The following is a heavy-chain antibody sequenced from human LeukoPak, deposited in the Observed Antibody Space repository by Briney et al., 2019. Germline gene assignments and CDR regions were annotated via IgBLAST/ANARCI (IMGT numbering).Heavy chain of an antibody. D-gene: IGHD3-10*01. CDR3: ARDRMMGITIDWVGVDV. CDR1: GFTFSSYS. CDR2: ISSSSSYI. J-gene: IGHJ6*02. V-gene: IGHV3-21*01. Sequence: GGSLRLSCAASGFTFSSYSMNWVRQAPGKGLEWVSSISSSSSYIYYADSVKGRFTISRDNAKNSLYLQMNSLRAEDTAVYYCARDRMMGITIDWVGVDVWGQGTTVTVSS.